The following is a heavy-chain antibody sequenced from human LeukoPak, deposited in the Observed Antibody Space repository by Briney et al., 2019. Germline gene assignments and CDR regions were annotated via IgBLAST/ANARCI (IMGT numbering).Heavy chain of an antibody. Sequence: GESLKISCKGSGYSFTSYWIGWVRQMPGKGLEWMGIIYPGDSDTRYSPSFQGQVTISADKSISTAYLQWSSLKASDTAIYYCARHGPGAYYYYYMDVWGKGTTVTVSS. CDR2: IYPGDSDT. V-gene: IGHV5-51*01. CDR1: GYSFTSYW. J-gene: IGHJ6*03. D-gene: IGHD1-14*01. CDR3: ARHGPGAYYYYYMDV.